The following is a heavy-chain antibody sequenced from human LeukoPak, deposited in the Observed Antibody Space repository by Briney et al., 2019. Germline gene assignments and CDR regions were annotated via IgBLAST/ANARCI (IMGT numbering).Heavy chain of an antibody. CDR2: ITWGDGDP. CDR1: GFTFYDYA. CDR3: ARGNYRSAQAMFDS. D-gene: IGHD6-25*01. Sequence: GGSLRLSCAASGFTFYDYAMHWLRQVPGKGLEWISLITWGDGDPYYADSVRGRFSISRDNTRDSLYLQMSSLRPEDTAFYFCARGNYRSAQAMFDSWGPGTLVTVSS. V-gene: IGHV3-43D*03. J-gene: IGHJ4*02.